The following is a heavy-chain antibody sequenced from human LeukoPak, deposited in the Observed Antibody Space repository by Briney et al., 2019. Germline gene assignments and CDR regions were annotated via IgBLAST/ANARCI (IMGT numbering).Heavy chain of an antibody. CDR2: ISGSGDST. J-gene: IGHJ4*02. CDR3: ARVYVDTAMDYFDY. D-gene: IGHD5-18*01. V-gene: IGHV3-23*01. Sequence: GGSLRLSCAASGFTFNTYAMSWVRQAPGKGLEWVSAISGSGDSTFYADSVKGRFTISRDNSKNTLYLQMNSLRAEDTAVYYCARVYVDTAMDYFDYWGQGTLVTVSS. CDR1: GFTFNTYA.